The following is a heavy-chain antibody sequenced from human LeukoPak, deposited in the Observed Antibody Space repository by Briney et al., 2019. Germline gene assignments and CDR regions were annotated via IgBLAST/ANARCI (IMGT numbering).Heavy chain of an antibody. CDR1: GGSFSGYY. V-gene: IGHV4-34*01. Sequence: PSETLSLTCAVYGGSFSGYYWSWIRQPPGNGLEWIGEINHSGSTNYNPSLKSRVTISVDTSKNQFSLKLSSVTAADTAVYYCARGGRSGFDYWGQGTLVTVSS. CDR2: INHSGST. CDR3: ARGGRSGFDY. J-gene: IGHJ4*02. D-gene: IGHD6-19*01.